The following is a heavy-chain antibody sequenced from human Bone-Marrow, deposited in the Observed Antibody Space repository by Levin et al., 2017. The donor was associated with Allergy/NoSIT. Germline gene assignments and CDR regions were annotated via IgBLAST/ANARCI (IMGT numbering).Heavy chain of an antibody. CDR3: AKGGRSDY. CDR2: ISANGVER. J-gene: IGHJ4*02. V-gene: IGHV3-23*01. CDR1: GFTFDKYA. Sequence: GGSLRLSCEASGFTFDKYAMSWVRQAPGKGLEWVSSISANGVERHFTDSVKGRFTISRDNSKNTLYLHVNSLRDEDTALYFCAKGGRSDYWGQGSQVIVSS.